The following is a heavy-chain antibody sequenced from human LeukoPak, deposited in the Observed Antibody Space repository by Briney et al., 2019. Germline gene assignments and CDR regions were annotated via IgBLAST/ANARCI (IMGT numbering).Heavy chain of an antibody. CDR1: GFTFNTYS. Sequence: GGSLRLSCAASGFTFNTYSVNWVRQAPGKGLEWVSSISSGSSYIFYADSMKGRFTVSRDNAKTSLYLQMNSLRAEDTAVYYCARQVGVDDAFDIWGQGTKVTVSS. V-gene: IGHV3-21*01. J-gene: IGHJ3*02. CDR2: ISSGSSYI. CDR3: ARQVGVDDAFDI. D-gene: IGHD1-26*01.